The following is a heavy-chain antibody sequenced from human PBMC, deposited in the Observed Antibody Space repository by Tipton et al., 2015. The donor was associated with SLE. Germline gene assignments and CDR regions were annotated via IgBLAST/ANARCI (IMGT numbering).Heavy chain of an antibody. V-gene: IGHV3-64*04. D-gene: IGHD3-22*01. CDR3: ARDTRGYYDSSGYFDY. CDR1: GFTFSNSA. CDR2: ISSNGGST. Sequence: VQLVQSGGGLVQPGGSLRLSCSASGFTFSNSAMHWVRQAPGKGLVYVSAISSNGGSTYYADSVKGRFTISRDNSKNTLYLQMNSLRAEDTAVYYCARDTRGYYDSSGYFDYWGQGTLVTVSS. J-gene: IGHJ4*02.